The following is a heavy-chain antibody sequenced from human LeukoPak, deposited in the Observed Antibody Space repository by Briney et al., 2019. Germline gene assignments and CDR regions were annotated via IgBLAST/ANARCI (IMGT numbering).Heavy chain of an antibody. D-gene: IGHD3-22*01. CDR2: ISSSGSTI. CDR1: GFTFSDYY. CDR3: ARFPYYYDSSGYYTSFYFDY. V-gene: IGHV3-11*04. Sequence: GGPLRLSCAASGFTFSDYYMSWISQAPGKGLEWVSYISSSGSTIYYADSVKGRFTISRDNAKNSLYLQMNSLRAEDTAVYYCARFPYYYDSSGYYTSFYFDYWGQGTLVTVSS. J-gene: IGHJ4*02.